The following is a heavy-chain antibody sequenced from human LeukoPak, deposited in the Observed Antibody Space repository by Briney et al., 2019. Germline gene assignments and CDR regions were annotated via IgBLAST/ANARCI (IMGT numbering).Heavy chain of an antibody. CDR3: TRDKGPSADRTAFDF. CDR2: VYYSGST. Sequence: PSETLSLTCSVSGGYISTYYWSWIRQPPGRGLEWIGYVYYSGSTNYNPSLKSRVTMSVDTSKNQFSLQLRSVTPADTAVYYCTRDKGPSADRTAFDFWGQGTLVTVSS. V-gene: IGHV4-59*13. D-gene: IGHD2-2*01. CDR1: GGYISTYY. J-gene: IGHJ4*02.